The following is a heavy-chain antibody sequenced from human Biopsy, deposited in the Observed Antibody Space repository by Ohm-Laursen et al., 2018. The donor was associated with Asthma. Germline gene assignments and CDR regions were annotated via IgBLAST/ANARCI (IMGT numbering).Heavy chain of an antibody. V-gene: IGHV3-30*18. CDR2: ISYDGNHK. Sequence: SLRLSCTASGFMFRSFGTHWVRQAPGKGLEWVAVISYDGNHKFYEDSVKGRFTISRDNSKNTLYLQMNSLRTEDAAVYYCAKRRGYSGHDNDYWGQGTLVIVSS. CDR3: AKRRGYSGHDNDY. D-gene: IGHD5-12*01. CDR1: GFMFRSFG. J-gene: IGHJ4*02.